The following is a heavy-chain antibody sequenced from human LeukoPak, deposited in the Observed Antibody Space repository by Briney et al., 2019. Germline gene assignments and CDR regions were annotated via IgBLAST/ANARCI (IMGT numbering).Heavy chain of an antibody. CDR3: ARSKGPYYDLLTGYPYYYYGMDV. CDR2: MNPNSGNT. D-gene: IGHD3-9*01. J-gene: IGHJ6*02. CDR1: GYTFTSYD. V-gene: IGHV1-8*01. Sequence: ASVKVSCKGSGYTFTSYDINWVRQATGQGLEWMGWMNPNSGNTGYAQKFQGRVTMTRNTSISTAYMELSSLRSEDTAVYYCARSKGPYYDLLTGYPYYYYGMDVWGQGTTVTVSS.